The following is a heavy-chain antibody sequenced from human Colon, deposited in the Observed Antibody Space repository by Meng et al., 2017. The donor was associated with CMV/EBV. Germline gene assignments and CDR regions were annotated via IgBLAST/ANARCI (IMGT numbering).Heavy chain of an antibody. Sequence: GESLKISCAASGFTFSSYAMHWVRQAPGKGLEWVAVISYDGNNKYYADSVKGRFTISRDNSKNTLYLQMNSLRAEDTAVYYCAREIGGDQTYFDYWGQGTLVTVSS. J-gene: IGHJ4*02. D-gene: IGHD3-16*01. V-gene: IGHV3-30-3*01. CDR1: GFTFSSYA. CDR3: AREIGGDQTYFDY. CDR2: ISYDGNNK.